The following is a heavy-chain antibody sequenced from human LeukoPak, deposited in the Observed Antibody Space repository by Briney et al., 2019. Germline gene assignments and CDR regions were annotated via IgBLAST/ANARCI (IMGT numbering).Heavy chain of an antibody. D-gene: IGHD4-11*01. V-gene: IGHV1-8*03. J-gene: IGHJ6*03. Sequence: GASVKVSCKASGYTFTNYDINWVRESTGQGLEWMGWMNPNSGNTGYAEKFQGRVTITRDTSITTAYMELSSLRSEDSAVYYCARGRAYSNYGASYYYYMDVWGKGTTVTVSS. CDR3: ARGRAYSNYGASYYYYMDV. CDR2: MNPNSGNT. CDR1: GYTFTNYD.